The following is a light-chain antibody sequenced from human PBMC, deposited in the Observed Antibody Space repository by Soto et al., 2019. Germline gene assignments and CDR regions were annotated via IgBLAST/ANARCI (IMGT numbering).Light chain of an antibody. Sequence: DIQMTQSPSTLSASVGDRVTITCRASQSISSWLAWYQHKPGKAPKLLIYKASSLESGVPSRVSGSGSGTEFTLTISSLQPDDFATYYCQQYNSYPLTFGGGTKVET. CDR3: QQYNSYPLT. V-gene: IGKV1-5*03. J-gene: IGKJ4*01. CDR2: KAS. CDR1: QSISSW.